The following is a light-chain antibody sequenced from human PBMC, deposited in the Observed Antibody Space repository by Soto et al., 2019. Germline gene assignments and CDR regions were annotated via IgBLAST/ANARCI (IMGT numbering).Light chain of an antibody. CDR2: AAS. J-gene: IGKJ4*01. V-gene: IGKV1-12*01. CDR3: QQANSFPLT. Sequence: DIQMTQSPSSVSASEGDRVTITCRASQGISSWLAWYQQKPGTAPNLLISAASSLQSGVPSRFSGSGSGTDFTLIISNLQPEDYAIYYCQQANSFPLTFGGGTKVEIK. CDR1: QGISSW.